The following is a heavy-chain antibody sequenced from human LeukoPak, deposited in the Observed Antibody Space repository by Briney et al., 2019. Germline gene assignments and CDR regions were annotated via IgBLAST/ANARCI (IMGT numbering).Heavy chain of an antibody. Sequence: SETLSLTCAVSGYSISSGYYWGWIRQPPGKGLEWIGSMYHSGSTYYNPSLKSRVTISVDTSKTQFSLKLSSVTAADTAVYYCARANQNVLRFLEWLSAFDIWGQGTVVTVSS. CDR2: MYHSGST. CDR3: ARANQNVLRFLEWLSAFDI. V-gene: IGHV4-38-2*01. J-gene: IGHJ3*02. D-gene: IGHD3-3*01. CDR1: GYSISSGYY.